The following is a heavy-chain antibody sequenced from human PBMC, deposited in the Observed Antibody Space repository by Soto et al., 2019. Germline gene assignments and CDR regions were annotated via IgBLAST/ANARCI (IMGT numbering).Heavy chain of an antibody. CDR3: AKDASDYGDYVYYYYYGMDV. D-gene: IGHD4-17*01. J-gene: IGHJ6*02. V-gene: IGHV3-30*18. Sequence: QVQLVESGGGVVQPGRSLRLSCAASGFTFSSYGMHWVRQAPGKGLEWVAVISYDGSNKYYADSVKGRFTISRDNSKNTLYLQMNSLRAEDTAVYYCAKDASDYGDYVYYYYYGMDVWGQGTTVTVSS. CDR1: GFTFSSYG. CDR2: ISYDGSNK.